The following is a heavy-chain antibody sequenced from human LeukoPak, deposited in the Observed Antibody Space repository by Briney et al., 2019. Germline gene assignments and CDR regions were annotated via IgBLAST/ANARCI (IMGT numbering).Heavy chain of an antibody. CDR1: GFTFSKYA. Sequence: PGGSLRLSCAASGFTFSKYAMSWVRQAPGKGLDWVSSMSGSGGSRNYADSVTGRFTISRDNSKNTLYLQMHSLRVGDTAVYYCARDRAPIVVVPATLDYWGQGTLVTVSS. D-gene: IGHD2-2*01. V-gene: IGHV3-23*01. J-gene: IGHJ4*02. CDR2: MSGSGGSR. CDR3: ARDRAPIVVVPATLDY.